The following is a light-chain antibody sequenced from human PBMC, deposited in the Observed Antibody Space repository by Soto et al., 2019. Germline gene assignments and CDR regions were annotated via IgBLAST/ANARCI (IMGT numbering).Light chain of an antibody. Sequence: QSVLTQPPSVSGAPGQRVTISCTGSSSNIGAGYDVHWYQQFPGTAPKLLIYGNSNRPSGVPDRFSGSKSRTSASLAITGLQAEDEADYYCQSYDSSLSGVVFGGGTKVTVL. J-gene: IGLJ2*01. V-gene: IGLV1-40*01. CDR2: GNS. CDR3: QSYDSSLSGVV. CDR1: SSNIGAGYD.